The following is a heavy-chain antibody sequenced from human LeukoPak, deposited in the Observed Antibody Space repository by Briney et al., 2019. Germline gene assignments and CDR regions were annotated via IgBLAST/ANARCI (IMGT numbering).Heavy chain of an antibody. V-gene: IGHV3-9*01. D-gene: IGHD1-14*01. Sequence: GGSLRLSCAASGFTFDDYAMHWVRQAPGKGLEWVSGISWNSGSIGYADSVKGRFTISRDNAKNSLYLQMNSLRAEDTAVYYCAIPDATRPNQGNWGQGTLVTVSS. CDR3: AIPDATRPNQGN. J-gene: IGHJ4*02. CDR1: GFTFDDYA. CDR2: ISWNSGSI.